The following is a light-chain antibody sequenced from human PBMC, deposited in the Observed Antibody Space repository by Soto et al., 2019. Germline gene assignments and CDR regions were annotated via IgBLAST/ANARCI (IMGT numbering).Light chain of an antibody. V-gene: IGLV2-23*01. J-gene: IGLJ1*01. CDR2: EGS. Sequence: LTQPASVSGSPGQSITISCTGTSSDVGSYNLVPWYQQHPGKAPKLMIYEGSKRPSGVSNRFSGSKSGNTASLTISGLQAEDEADYYCCSYAGSSTYVFGTGTKVTVL. CDR1: SSDVGSYNL. CDR3: CSYAGSSTYV.